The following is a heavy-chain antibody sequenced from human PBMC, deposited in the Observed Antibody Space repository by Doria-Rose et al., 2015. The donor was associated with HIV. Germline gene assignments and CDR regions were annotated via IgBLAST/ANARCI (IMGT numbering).Heavy chain of an antibody. D-gene: IGHD6-13*01. CDR2: IFSDDER. CDR1: GVSLSSPGMG. CDR3: ARIKSSRWYHKYYFDF. J-gene: IGHJ4*02. V-gene: IGHV2-26*01. Sequence: QVTLKGSGPVLVKPTETLTLTCTVSGVSLSSPGMGVSWIRQSPGKALEWLANIFSDDERSYKTSLKSRLTVSRGTSKSQVVLTMTDMDPVDTATYYCARIKSSRWYHKYYFDFWGQGTLVIVSA.